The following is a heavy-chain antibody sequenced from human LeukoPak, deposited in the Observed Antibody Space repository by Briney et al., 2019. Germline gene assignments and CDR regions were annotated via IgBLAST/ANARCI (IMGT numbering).Heavy chain of an antibody. D-gene: IGHD1-14*01. CDR2: LLYDGNTK. V-gene: IGHV3-33*01. CDR3: ARDHRPEIQYYYMDV. CDR1: GFSLSNYG. Sequence: GGSLRLSCAASGFSLSNYGMHWVRQAPDKGLERVAALLYDGNTKHYADSVRGRFTISRDISKNTFYLQMNSLTAEDTAVYYCARDHRPEIQYYYMDVWGKGTTVAVSS. J-gene: IGHJ6*03.